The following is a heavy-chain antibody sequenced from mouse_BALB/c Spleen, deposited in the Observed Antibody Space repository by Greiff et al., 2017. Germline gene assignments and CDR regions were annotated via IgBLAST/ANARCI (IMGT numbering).Heavy chain of an antibody. Sequence: LQQPGSELVRPGASVKLSCKASGYTFTSYWMHWVKQRHGQGLEWIGNIYPGSGSTNYDEKFKSKGTLTVDTSSSTAYMHLSSLTSEDSAVYYCTRSKYGNYVPYAMDYWGQGTSVTVSS. CDR2: IYPGSGST. D-gene: IGHD2-10*02. J-gene: IGHJ4*01. CDR1: GYTFTSYW. CDR3: TRSKYGNYVPYAMDY. V-gene: IGHV1S22*01.